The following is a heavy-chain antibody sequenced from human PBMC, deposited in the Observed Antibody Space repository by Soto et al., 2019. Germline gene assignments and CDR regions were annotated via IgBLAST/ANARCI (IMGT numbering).Heavy chain of an antibody. Sequence: SGPTLVNPTQTLTLTCTFSGFSLSTSGVGVGWIRQPPGKALEWLALIYWDDDKRYSPSLKSRLTITKDTSKNQVVLTMTNMDPVDTATYYCAHSGLCSGGSCYPTSGSKRRYYYYYYVMDFCGQRSSVTGSS. CDR2: IYWDDDK. V-gene: IGHV2-5*02. J-gene: IGHJ6*02. D-gene: IGHD2-15*01. CDR1: GFSLSTSGVG. CDR3: AHSGLCSGGSCYPTSGSKRRYYYYYYVMDF.